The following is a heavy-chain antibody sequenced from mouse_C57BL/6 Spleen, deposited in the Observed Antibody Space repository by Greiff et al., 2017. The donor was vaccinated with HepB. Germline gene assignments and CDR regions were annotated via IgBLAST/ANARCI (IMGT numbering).Heavy chain of an antibody. Sequence: QVHVKQPGAELVKPGASVKLSCKASGYTFTSYWMHWVKQRPGQGLEWIGMIHPNSGSTNYNEKFKSKATLTVDKSSSTAYMQLSSLTSEDSAVYYCARTLYYGNYGYFDVWGTGTTVTVSS. CDR2: IHPNSGST. CDR1: GYTFTSYW. V-gene: IGHV1-64*01. CDR3: ARTLYYGNYGYFDV. D-gene: IGHD2-1*01. J-gene: IGHJ1*03.